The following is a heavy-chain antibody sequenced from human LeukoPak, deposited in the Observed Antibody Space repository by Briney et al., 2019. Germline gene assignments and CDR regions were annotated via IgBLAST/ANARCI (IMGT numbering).Heavy chain of an antibody. Sequence: GASVKVSCKASGYIFTGNDMHWARQAPGQGLEWMGWINPNSGGTNYAQKFQGRVTMTRDTSISTAYMELSRLTSDDTAIYYCARVLPSDYWGQGTLVTVSS. CDR2: INPNSGGT. CDR1: GYIFTGND. V-gene: IGHV1-2*02. D-gene: IGHD2/OR15-2a*01. CDR3: ARVLPSDY. J-gene: IGHJ4*02.